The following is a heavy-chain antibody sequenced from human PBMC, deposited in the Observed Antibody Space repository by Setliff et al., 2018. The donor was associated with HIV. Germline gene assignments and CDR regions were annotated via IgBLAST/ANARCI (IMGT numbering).Heavy chain of an antibody. Sequence: SETLSLTCTVSGASINSYYWSWIRQPPGKGLEWLGYMSFSANSNYNPSLKNRITISIDTSKNQFSLRLKSVTAADAAIYYCARGAGAFGAKLDSWGQGSLVTVSS. V-gene: IGHV4-59*01. J-gene: IGHJ4*02. D-gene: IGHD3-10*01. CDR1: GASINSYY. CDR3: ARGAGAFGAKLDS. CDR2: MSFSANS.